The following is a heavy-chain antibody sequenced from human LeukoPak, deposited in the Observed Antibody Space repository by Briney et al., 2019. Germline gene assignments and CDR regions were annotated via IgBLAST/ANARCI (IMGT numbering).Heavy chain of an antibody. Sequence: PGGSLRLSCAASGFSFSTYVMSWVRQSPGRGLEWVSAMYRDGSSDYADSARDRFTISRDNSKNIVFLHMKTLRVDDTAIYYCARDKRRYFDWWGQGTLVTVSS. CDR1: GFSFSTYV. D-gene: IGHD3-9*01. CDR3: ARDKRRYFDW. CDR2: MYRDGSS. V-gene: IGHV3-66*01. J-gene: IGHJ4*02.